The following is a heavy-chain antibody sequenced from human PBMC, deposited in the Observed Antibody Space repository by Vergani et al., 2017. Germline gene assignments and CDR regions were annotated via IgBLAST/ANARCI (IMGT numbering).Heavy chain of an antibody. V-gene: IGHV4-59*01. Sequence: QVQLQESGPGLVKPSETLSLTCTVSGGSISSYYWSWIRQPPGKGLEWIGYIYYSGSTNYNPSLKSRVTISVDTSKNQFSLKLSSVTAADTAVYYWARHPTYYYDSSGYYDLQADAFDIWGQGTMVTVSS. CDR1: GGSISSYY. CDR2: IYYSGST. J-gene: IGHJ3*02. CDR3: ARHPTYYYDSSGYYDLQADAFDI. D-gene: IGHD3-22*01.